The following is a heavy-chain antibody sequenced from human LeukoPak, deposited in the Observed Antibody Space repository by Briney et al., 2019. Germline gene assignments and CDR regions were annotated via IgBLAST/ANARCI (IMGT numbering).Heavy chain of an antibody. V-gene: IGHV3-66*01. CDR3: ASRHIAAAGTLFPEDY. CDR1: GFTVSSNY. D-gene: IGHD6-13*01. J-gene: IGHJ4*02. CDR2: IYSGGST. Sequence: GGSLRLSCAASGFTVSSNYTSWVRQAPGKGLEWVSVIYSGGSTYYADSVKGRFTISRDNSKNTLYLQMNSLRAEDTAVYYCASRHIAAAGTLFPEDYWGQGTLVTVSS.